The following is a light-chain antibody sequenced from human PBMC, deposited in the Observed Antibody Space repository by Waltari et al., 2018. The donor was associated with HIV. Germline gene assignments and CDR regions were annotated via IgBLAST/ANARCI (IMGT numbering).Light chain of an antibody. J-gene: IGLJ2*01. CDR1: RSNIGSNT. Sequence: QSVLTQPPSASGTPGQRVTISCSGSRSNIGSNTVHWYQQLPGTAPKLLIYSNNQRPSGVPDRFSGSKSGTSASLAISGLQSEDEADYYCAAWDDSLNGHVVFGGGTKLTVL. CDR3: AAWDDSLNGHVV. V-gene: IGLV1-44*01. CDR2: SNN.